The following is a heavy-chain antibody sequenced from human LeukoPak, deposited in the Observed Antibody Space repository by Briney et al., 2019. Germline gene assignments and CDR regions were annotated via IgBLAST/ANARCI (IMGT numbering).Heavy chain of an antibody. J-gene: IGHJ4*02. Sequence: GGSLRLSCAASGFTFSSYGMHWVRQAPGKGLEWVAVIWYDGSNKYYADSVKGRFTISRDNSKNTLYLQMNSLRAEDTAVYYCARGVTIAVAGTVDYWGQGTLATVSS. CDR3: ARGVTIAVAGTVDY. CDR2: IWYDGSNK. V-gene: IGHV3-33*01. CDR1: GFTFSSYG. D-gene: IGHD6-19*01.